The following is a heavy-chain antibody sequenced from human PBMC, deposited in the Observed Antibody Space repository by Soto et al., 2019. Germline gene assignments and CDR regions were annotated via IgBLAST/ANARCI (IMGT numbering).Heavy chain of an antibody. CDR1: GFPFSSSA. CDR3: ARGYYRFKSGYRFSMGV. D-gene: IGHD5-12*01. J-gene: IGHJ6*02. Sequence: EGSXRPSCAAPGFPFSSSAMNWRGRAPGKGLEWVAVISYDGSNKYYADSVKGRFTIYRDNSKNTLYLQMNSLRAEDTAVYYWARGYYRFKSGYRFSMGVWGQETTVTVSS. V-gene: IGHV3-30-3*01. CDR2: ISYDGSNK.